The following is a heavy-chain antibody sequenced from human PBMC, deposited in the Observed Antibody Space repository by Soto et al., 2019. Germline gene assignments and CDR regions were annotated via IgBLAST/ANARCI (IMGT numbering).Heavy chain of an antibody. J-gene: IGHJ6*02. CDR3: ARGGVTMVRGVIVAESYYYYGMDV. CDR2: IIPIFGTA. V-gene: IGHV1-69*13. Sequence: SSVKVSCKASGGTFSSYAISWVRQAPGQGLEWMGGIIPIFGTANYAQKFQGRVTITADESTSTAYMELSSLRSEDTAVYYCARGGVTMVRGVIVAESYYYYGMDVWGQGTTVTLSS. CDR1: GGTFSSYA. D-gene: IGHD3-10*01.